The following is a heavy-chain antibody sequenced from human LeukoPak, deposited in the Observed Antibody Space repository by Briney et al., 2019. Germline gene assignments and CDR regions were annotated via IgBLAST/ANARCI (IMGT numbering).Heavy chain of an antibody. CDR3: ARGRLSYDFWSGYRNWFDP. CDR1: GGSYSGYY. D-gene: IGHD3-3*01. J-gene: IGHJ5*02. Sequence: PSETLSLTCAVYGGSYSGYYWSWIRQPPGKGLEWIGEINHSGSTNYNPSLKSRVTISVDTSKNQFSLKLSSVTAADTAVYYCARGRLSYDFWSGYRNWFDPWGQGTLGTVSS. CDR2: INHSGST. V-gene: IGHV4-34*01.